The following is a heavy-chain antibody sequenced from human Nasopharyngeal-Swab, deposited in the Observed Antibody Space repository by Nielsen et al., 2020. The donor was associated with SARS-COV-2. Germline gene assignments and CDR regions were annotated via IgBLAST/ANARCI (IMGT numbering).Heavy chain of an antibody. V-gene: IGHV3-30*18. CDR3: AKANVLLWFGQFKNDGFDI. CDR1: GFSFNNYG. Sequence: GGSLRLSCTASGFSFNNYGMHWVRQAPGKGLEWVAVISYEGSKKYYAESVEGRFTISRDYSKSTLYLQMNSLRPEDTAMYYCAKANVLLWFGQFKNDGFDIWGQGTMVTVSS. CDR2: ISYEGSKK. J-gene: IGHJ3*02. D-gene: IGHD3-10*01.